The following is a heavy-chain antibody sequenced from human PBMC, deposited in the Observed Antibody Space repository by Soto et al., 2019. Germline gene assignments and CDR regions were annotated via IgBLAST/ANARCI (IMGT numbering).Heavy chain of an antibody. D-gene: IGHD6-19*01. V-gene: IGHV3-23*01. J-gene: IGHJ4*02. CDR3: AKRTSGSSAWSERDDRDYYFDS. Sequence: EVHLLESGGALVQAGGSLRLSCVASGFTFNTYAMSWVRQAPGKGLEWVSGISAGGDGTDYADSVEGRFTISRDNSKNTLYLQMDSLRVDDAAIYYCAKRTSGSSAWSERDDRDYYFDSWGQGTLVTVSS. CDR2: ISAGGDGT. CDR1: GFTFNTYA.